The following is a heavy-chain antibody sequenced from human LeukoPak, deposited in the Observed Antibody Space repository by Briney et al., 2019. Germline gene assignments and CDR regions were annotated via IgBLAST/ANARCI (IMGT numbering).Heavy chain of an antibody. D-gene: IGHD3-10*01. Sequence: GGSLRLSCEASGFTFRNYWMIWVRQAPGKGLERVANIKEDGSETYYVDSVKGRFTISRDNAKNSLYLQMNSLRAEDTAVYYCARRFGEDYYYGMDVWGQGTTVTVSS. CDR1: GFTFRNYW. V-gene: IGHV3-7*01. J-gene: IGHJ6*02. CDR3: ARRFGEDYYYGMDV. CDR2: IKEDGSET.